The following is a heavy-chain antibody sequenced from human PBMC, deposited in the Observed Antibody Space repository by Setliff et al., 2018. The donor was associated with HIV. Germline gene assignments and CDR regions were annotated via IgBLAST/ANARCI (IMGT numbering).Heavy chain of an antibody. J-gene: IGHJ4*02. D-gene: IGHD3-22*01. V-gene: IGHV3-66*01. Sequence: LRLSCAASGFTVSSNYMSWVRQAPGKGLEWVSVIYSGGSTYYADSVKGRFTISRDNSKNTLYLQMNSLRAEDTAVYYCARSPYYYDSGGYPPDYWGQGTLVTVSS. CDR2: IYSGGST. CDR1: GFTVSSNY. CDR3: ARSPYYYDSGGYPPDY.